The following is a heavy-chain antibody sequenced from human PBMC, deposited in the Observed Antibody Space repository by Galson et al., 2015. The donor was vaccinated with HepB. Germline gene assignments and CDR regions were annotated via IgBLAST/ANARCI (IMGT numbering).Heavy chain of an antibody. Sequence: TLSLTCTVSGGSISSYYWSWIRQPPGKGLEWIGYIYYSGSTNYNPSLKSRVTISVDTSKNQFSLKLSSVTAADTAVYYCARVDIRTVTPFYYYYYGMDVWGQGTTVTVSS. D-gene: IGHD4-17*01. CDR2: IYYSGST. J-gene: IGHJ6*02. V-gene: IGHV4-59*01. CDR1: GGSISSYY. CDR3: ARVDIRTVTPFYYYYYGMDV.